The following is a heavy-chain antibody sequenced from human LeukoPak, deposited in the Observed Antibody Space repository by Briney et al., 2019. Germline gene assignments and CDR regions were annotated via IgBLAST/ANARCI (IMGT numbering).Heavy chain of an antibody. Sequence: KPSETLSLTCTVSGGSISSSSYYWGWIRQPPGKGLEWIGSIYYSGSTYYNPSLKSRVTISVDTSKNQFSLKLSSVTAADTAVYYCARDCSSTSYCWASRREFDPWGQGTLVTVSS. V-gene: IGHV4-39*02. CDR3: ARDCSSTSYCWASRREFDP. CDR1: GGSISSSSYY. CDR2: IYYSGST. D-gene: IGHD2-2*01. J-gene: IGHJ5*02.